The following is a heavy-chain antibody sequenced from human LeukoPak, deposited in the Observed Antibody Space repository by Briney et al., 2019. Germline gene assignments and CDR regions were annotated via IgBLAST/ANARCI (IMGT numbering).Heavy chain of an antibody. CDR3: ARGAATGYNYQYFFYMDV. CDR2: IYHSGNT. J-gene: IGHJ6*03. CDR1: GGSISSNNW. D-gene: IGHD5-24*01. Sequence: PSETLSLTCAVSGGSISSNNWWNWARQSPEKGLEWIGEIYHSGNTNYNPSLKRRITISVDKSKNQFSLKVRSVTAADTAVYYCARGAATGYNYQYFFYMDVWGKGTTVSVSS. V-gene: IGHV4-4*02.